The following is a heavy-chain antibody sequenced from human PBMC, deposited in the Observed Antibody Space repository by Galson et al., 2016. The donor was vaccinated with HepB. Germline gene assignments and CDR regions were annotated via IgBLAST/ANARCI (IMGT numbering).Heavy chain of an antibody. J-gene: IGHJ4*02. D-gene: IGHD2-15*01. CDR3: AKGTLGQCSGSICYPFDC. Sequence: SLRLSCAGSGFTVSRDYMSWVRQAPGKGLECVSVIYSRGSAYYADSVKGRFTISRDNAHDSLYLQMNGLRAEDTAVYYCAKGTLGQCSGSICYPFDCWGQGTLVTVSS. V-gene: IGHV3-66*01. CDR2: IYSRGSA. CDR1: GFTVSRDY.